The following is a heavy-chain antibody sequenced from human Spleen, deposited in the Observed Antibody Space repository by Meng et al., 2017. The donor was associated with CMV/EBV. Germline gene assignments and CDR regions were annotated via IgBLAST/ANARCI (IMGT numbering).Heavy chain of an antibody. D-gene: IGHD5-24*01. V-gene: IGHV3-23*01. J-gene: IGHJ4*02. CDR1: GFTFSNYA. Sequence: GESLKISCAASGFTFSNYAMTWVRQTPEKGLEWVATISPSGLGTYYASSVKGRFTISRDSSKNTLHLQMNSLSVDDTAVYFCARSRATIYYFDSWGQGTLVTVSS. CDR2: ISPSGLGT. CDR3: ARSRATIYYFDS.